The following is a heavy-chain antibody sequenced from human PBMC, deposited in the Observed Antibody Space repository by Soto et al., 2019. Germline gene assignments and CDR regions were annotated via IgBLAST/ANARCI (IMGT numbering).Heavy chain of an antibody. CDR1: GGSISSGGYY. CDR2: IYYSGST. CDR3: AREWATYYYDSSGHQGWFDP. V-gene: IGHV4-31*03. D-gene: IGHD3-22*01. J-gene: IGHJ5*02. Sequence: QVQLQESGPGLVKPSQTLSLTCTVSGGSISSGGYYWSWIRQHPGKGLEWIGYIYYSGSTYYNPSLKSRVTISVDTSKNLFSLKLSSVTAADTAVYYCAREWATYYYDSSGHQGWFDPWGQGTLVTVSS.